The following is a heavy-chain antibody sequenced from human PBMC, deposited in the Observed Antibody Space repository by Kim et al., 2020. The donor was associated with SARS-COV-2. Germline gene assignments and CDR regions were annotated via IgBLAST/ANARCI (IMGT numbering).Heavy chain of an antibody. CDR3: ASHSGILTGYPFDY. V-gene: IGHV4-59*01. D-gene: IGHD3-9*01. J-gene: IGHJ4*02. CDR1: GGSISSYY. CDR2: IYYTGKN. Sequence: SETLSLTCTVSGGSISSYYWSRIRQPPGKGLEWIGYIYYTGKNNSNPSLKSRVTISIDTSKNHFSLKLSSVTAADTALYYCASHSGILTGYPFDYWGQGTLVTVSS.